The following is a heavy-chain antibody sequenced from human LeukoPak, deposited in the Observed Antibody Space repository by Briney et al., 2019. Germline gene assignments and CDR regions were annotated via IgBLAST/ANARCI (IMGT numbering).Heavy chain of an antibody. CDR3: ARGAAGGDDFFDY. D-gene: IGHD6-13*01. CDR2: IRYDGSNK. V-gene: IGHV3-30*02. CDR1: GFTFSSYG. Sequence: GGSLRLSCAASGFTFSSYGMHWVRQAPGKGLEWVAFIRYDGSNKYYADSVKGRFTISRDNAKKSLYLQVNSLGAEDTAVYYCARGAAGGDDFFDYWGQGTLVTVSS. J-gene: IGHJ4*02.